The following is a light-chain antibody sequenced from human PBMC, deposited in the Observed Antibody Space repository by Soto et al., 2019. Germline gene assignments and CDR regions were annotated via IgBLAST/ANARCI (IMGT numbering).Light chain of an antibody. Sequence: QSVLTQTASESGSPGQSITISCTGTSSDVGSYDFVSWYEQHPGKAPKLMIYEDTKRPSGVSSRFSGSKSGNTASLTISGLQAEDEADYYCCSYAGSTTWVFGGGTKLTVL. J-gene: IGLJ3*02. CDR1: SSDVGSYDF. CDR3: CSYAGSTTWV. CDR2: EDT. V-gene: IGLV2-23*01.